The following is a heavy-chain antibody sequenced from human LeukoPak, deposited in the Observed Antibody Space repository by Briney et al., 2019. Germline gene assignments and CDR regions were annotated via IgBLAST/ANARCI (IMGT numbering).Heavy chain of an antibody. D-gene: IGHD4-17*01. J-gene: IGHJ4*02. V-gene: IGHV3-7*01. CDR1: GCTFSSYW. Sequence: GGSLRLSCAASGCTFSSYWMSWVRQAPGKGLGGVANIKQEGSEKYYVDSVKGRFTISRDNGKNSLYLQMNSLRAEDTAVYYRAREDFDDYGDYMGDYWGQGTLVTVSS. CDR3: AREDFDDYGDYMGDY. CDR2: IKQEGSEK.